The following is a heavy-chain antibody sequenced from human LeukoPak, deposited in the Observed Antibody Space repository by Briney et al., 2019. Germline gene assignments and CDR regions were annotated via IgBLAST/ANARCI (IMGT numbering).Heavy chain of an antibody. J-gene: IGHJ4*02. D-gene: IGHD3-10*01. CDR2: IYTSGST. CDR3: ARAPYYGSGSYYGELHFDY. V-gene: IGHV4-4*07. CDR1: GGSISSYY. Sequence: SETLSLTCTVSGGSISSYYWSWIRQPAGKGLEWIGRIYTSGSTNYNPSLKSRVTMSVDTSKNQFSLKLSSVTAADTAVYYCARAPYYGSGSYYGELHFDYWGQGTLVTVSS.